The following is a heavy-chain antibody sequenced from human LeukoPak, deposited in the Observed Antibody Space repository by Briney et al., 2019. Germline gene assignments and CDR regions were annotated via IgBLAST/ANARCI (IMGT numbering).Heavy chain of an antibody. D-gene: IGHD3-22*01. Sequence: PSETLSLTCTVSGGSISSYYWSWIRQPPGKGLEWVSSISSSSSYIYYADSVKGRFTISRDNAKNSLYLQMNSLRAEDTAVYYCARDLGSSTTMIVIWSEGGFDYWGQGTLVTVSS. V-gene: IGHV3-21*01. CDR3: ARDLGSSTTMIVIWSEGGFDY. CDR1: GGSISSYY. J-gene: IGHJ4*02. CDR2: ISSSSSYI.